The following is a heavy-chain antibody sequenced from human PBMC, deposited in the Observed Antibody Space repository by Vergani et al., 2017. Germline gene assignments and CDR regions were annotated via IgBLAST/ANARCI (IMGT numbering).Heavy chain of an antibody. J-gene: IGHJ5*02. CDR2: ISYDGSNK. CDR3: AKDPLAAVAAFDNGFDP. V-gene: IGHV3-30*18. CDR1: GFTFSSYG. D-gene: IGHD4-23*01. Sequence: QVQLVESGGGVVQPGRSLRLSCAASGFTFSSYGMHWVRQAPGKGLEWVAVISYDGSNKYYADSVKGRFTISRENSKNTLYLQMNSLRAEDTAVYYCAKDPLAAVAAFDNGFDPWGQGTLVTVSS.